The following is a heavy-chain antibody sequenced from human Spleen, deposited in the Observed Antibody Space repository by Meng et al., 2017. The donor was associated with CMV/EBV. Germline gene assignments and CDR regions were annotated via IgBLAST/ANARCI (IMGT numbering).Heavy chain of an antibody. V-gene: IGHV3-23*01. Sequence: GKSLKISCAASGFTFSSYAMSWVRQAPGKGLEWVSAIGGSGDSTYYADSVKGRFTISRDNSKNTLFLQMSSLRAEDTALYYCAKDRASGWFKGNYWYFDLWGRGTLVTVSS. CDR2: IGGSGDST. CDR3: AKDRASGWFKGNYWYFDL. D-gene: IGHD6-19*01. CDR1: GFTFSSYA. J-gene: IGHJ2*01.